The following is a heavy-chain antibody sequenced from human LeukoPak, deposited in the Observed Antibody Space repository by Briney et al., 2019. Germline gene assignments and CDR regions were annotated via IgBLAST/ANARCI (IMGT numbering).Heavy chain of an antibody. D-gene: IGHD3-16*01. CDR1: GYTFTSYY. CDR3: ARDSVLGDFDY. V-gene: IGHV1-46*01. J-gene: IGHJ4*02. CDR2: INPGGGST. Sequence: ASVKVSCKASGYTFTSYYMHWVRQAPGQGLEWMGIINPGGGSTSYAQKFQGRVTMTRDTSTSTVYMELSSLRSEDTAVYYCARDSVLGDFDYWGQGTLVTVSS.